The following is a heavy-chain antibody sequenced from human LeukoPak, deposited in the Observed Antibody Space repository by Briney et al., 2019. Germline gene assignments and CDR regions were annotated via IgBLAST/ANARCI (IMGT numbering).Heavy chain of an antibody. J-gene: IGHJ4*02. CDR3: ARAPFGGSYSSGEDY. CDR1: GRTFSSYA. CDR2: IIPIFGTA. Sequence: GASVKVSCKASGRTFSSYAISWVRQAPGQGLEWMGGIIPIFGTANYAQKFQGRVTITADESTSTAYMELSSLRSEDTAVYYCARAPFGGSYSSGEDYWGQGTLVTVSS. D-gene: IGHD1-26*01. V-gene: IGHV1-69*01.